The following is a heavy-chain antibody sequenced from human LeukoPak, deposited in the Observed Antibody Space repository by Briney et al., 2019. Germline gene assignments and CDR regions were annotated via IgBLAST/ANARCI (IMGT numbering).Heavy chain of an antibody. V-gene: IGHV4-34*01. CDR3: ARGDFWSGYLKYNWFDP. CDR2: INHSGST. Sequence: SETLSLTCAVYGGSFSGYYWSWIRQPPGKGLEWIGEINHSGSTNYNPSLKSRVTISVDTSKNQFPLKLSSVTAADTAVYYCARGDFWSGYLKYNWFDPWGQGTLVTVSS. J-gene: IGHJ5*02. CDR1: GGSFSGYY. D-gene: IGHD3-3*01.